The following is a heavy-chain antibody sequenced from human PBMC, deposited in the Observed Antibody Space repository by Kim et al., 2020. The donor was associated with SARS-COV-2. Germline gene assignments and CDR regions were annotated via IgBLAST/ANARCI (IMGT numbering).Heavy chain of an antibody. V-gene: IGHV4-34*01. J-gene: IGHJ5*02. CDR1: GGSFSGYY. CDR3: ARGMRVLIAAAGTVWFDP. D-gene: IGHD6-13*01. Sequence: SETLSLTCAVYGGSFSGYYWSWIRQPPGKGLEWIGEINHSGSTNYNPSLKSRVTISVDTSKNQFSLKLSSVTAADTAVYYCARGMRVLIAAAGTVWFDPWGQGTLVTVSS. CDR2: INHSGST.